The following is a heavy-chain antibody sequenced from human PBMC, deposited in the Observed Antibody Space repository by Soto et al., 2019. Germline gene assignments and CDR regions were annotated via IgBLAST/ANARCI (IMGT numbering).Heavy chain of an antibody. J-gene: IGHJ6*02. D-gene: IGHD3-9*01. CDR2: IYYSGST. CDR3: ARGGDILPGYYPGSYYYYDMDV. Sequence: QVQLQESGPGLVKPSQTLSLTCTVSGGSISSGGYYWSWIRQHPGKGLEWIGYIYYSGSTYYNPSLKSRVTISVDTAKNQFSLKLSSVTAADTAVYYCARGGDILPGYYPGSYYYYDMDVWGQGTTVTVSS. V-gene: IGHV4-31*03. CDR1: GGSISSGGYY.